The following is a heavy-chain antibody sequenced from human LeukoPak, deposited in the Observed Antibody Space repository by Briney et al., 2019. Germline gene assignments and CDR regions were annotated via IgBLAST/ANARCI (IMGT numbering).Heavy chain of an antibody. CDR3: ARWKASSGWYYFDY. CDR2: IIPIFGTA. CDR1: GGAFSSYA. Sequence: ASVKVSCKASGGAFSSYAISWVRQAPGQGLEWMGGIIPIFGTANYAQKFQGRVTITADESTSTAYMELSSLRSEDTAVYYCARWKASSGWYYFDYWGQGTLVTVSS. D-gene: IGHD6-19*01. V-gene: IGHV1-69*13. J-gene: IGHJ4*02.